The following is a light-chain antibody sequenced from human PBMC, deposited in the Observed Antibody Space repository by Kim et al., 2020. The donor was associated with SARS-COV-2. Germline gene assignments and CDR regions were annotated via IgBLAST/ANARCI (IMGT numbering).Light chain of an antibody. J-gene: IGKJ4*01. CDR2: GAS. V-gene: IGKV3-20*01. CDR3: QQYGSSPLT. Sequence: EIVLTQSPGTLSLSPGERATLSCRASQSVSSSYLAWYQQKPGQAPRLLIYGASSRATGIPDRFSASGSGTDFTLTISRLEPEDFAVSYCQQYGSSPLTFGGGTKLEIK. CDR1: QSVSSSY.